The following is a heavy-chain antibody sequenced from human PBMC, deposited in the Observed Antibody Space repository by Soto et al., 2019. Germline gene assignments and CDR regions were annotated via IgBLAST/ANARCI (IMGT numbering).Heavy chain of an antibody. CDR1: GFSLSTSGVG. V-gene: IGHV2-5*02. Sequence: QITLKESGPTLVKPTQTLTLTCTFSGFSLSTSGVGVGWIRQPPGKALEWLALIYWDDDKRYSPSLKSRLTITKDTSKNPVVLTMTNMDPVDTATYYCARSYEMWTGADFDDCGQGTLVTVSS. CDR2: IYWDDDK. CDR3: ARSYEMWTGADFDD. J-gene: IGHJ4*02. D-gene: IGHD3-3*01.